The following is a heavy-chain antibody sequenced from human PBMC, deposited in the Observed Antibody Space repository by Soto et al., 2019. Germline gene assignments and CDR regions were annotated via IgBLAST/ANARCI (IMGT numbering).Heavy chain of an antibody. CDR3: AGHVVVVVAATYYYYGMDV. Sequence: SVKVSCKASGGTFSSYAISWVRQAPGQGLEWMGGIIPIFGTANYAQKFQGRVTITADESTSTAYMELSSLRSEDTAVYYCAGHVVVVVAATYYYYGMDVWGQGTTVTVSS. CDR2: IIPIFGTA. D-gene: IGHD2-15*01. J-gene: IGHJ6*02. V-gene: IGHV1-69*13. CDR1: GGTFSSYA.